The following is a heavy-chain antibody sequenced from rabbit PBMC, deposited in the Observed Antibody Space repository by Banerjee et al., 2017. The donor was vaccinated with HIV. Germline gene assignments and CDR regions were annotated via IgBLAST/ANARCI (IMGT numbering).Heavy chain of an antibody. J-gene: IGHJ4*01. CDR3: ARGDFYAAYGYSNL. D-gene: IGHD6-1*01. CDR1: GFSFSSSYW. Sequence: QEQLEESGGDLVKPEGSLTLTCTASGFSFSSSYWICWVRQAPGKGLEWIGCISTGDGITHYASWAKGRFTISKTSSTTVTLQMTSLTAADTATYFCARGDFYAAYGYSNLWGPGTLVTVS. CDR2: ISTGDGIT. V-gene: IGHV1S45*01.